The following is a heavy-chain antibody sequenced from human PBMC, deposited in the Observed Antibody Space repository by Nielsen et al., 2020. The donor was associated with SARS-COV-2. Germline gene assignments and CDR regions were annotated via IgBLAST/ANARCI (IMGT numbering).Heavy chain of an antibody. CDR1: GFTFDDYA. CDR2: ISWNSGSI. CDR3: ARNLAGYSTRLAFDP. D-gene: IGHD6-13*01. Sequence: SLKISCAASGFTFDDYAMHWVRQAPGKGLEWVSGISWNSGSIGYADSVKGRFTISRDNAKNSLYLQMNSLRAEDTALYYCARNLAGYSTRLAFDPWGQGTLVTVSS. V-gene: IGHV3-9*01. J-gene: IGHJ5*02.